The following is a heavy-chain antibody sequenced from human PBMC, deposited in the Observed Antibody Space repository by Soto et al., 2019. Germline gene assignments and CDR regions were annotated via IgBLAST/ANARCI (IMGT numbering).Heavy chain of an antibody. CDR3: ARQHPLDSRVWYD. CDR1: GDSFTGFW. Sequence: GESLKISCKVFGDSFTGFWIGWVRQMPGKGLEWVASIYPRDSDIRYNPSFQGQVTISADRSTTTAYLQWSSLKASDTAIYYCARQHPLDSRVWYDWGEGTLVTVSS. V-gene: IGHV5-51*01. D-gene: IGHD6-19*01. CDR2: IYPRDSDI. J-gene: IGHJ4*02.